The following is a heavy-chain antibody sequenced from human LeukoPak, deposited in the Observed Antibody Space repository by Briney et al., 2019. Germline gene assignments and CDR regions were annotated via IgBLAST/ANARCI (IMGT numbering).Heavy chain of an antibody. Sequence: GESLKISCKGSGYSFTSYWIGWVRQMPGKGLESMGIIYPSDSDTRNSSSFQGQVTISVDKSISTAYLQWSSLKASDTAMYYCARLRGYNWNFETWGQGTPVTVSS. CDR1: GYSFTSYW. CDR2: IYPSDSDT. CDR3: ARLRGYNWNFET. J-gene: IGHJ5*02. V-gene: IGHV5-51*01. D-gene: IGHD1-20*01.